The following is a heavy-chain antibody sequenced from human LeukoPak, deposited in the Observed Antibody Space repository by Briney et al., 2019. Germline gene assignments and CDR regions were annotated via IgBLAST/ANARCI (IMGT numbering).Heavy chain of an antibody. D-gene: IGHD1-26*01. CDR2: ITSSSSHT. CDR3: ARSPVGATIYYYYMDV. Sequence: GALRLSCSASGFIFSTYNMNWVRQAPGKALEWVSSITSSSSHTYYADSVKGRYTISRDNAKNSLYLQMNSLRAEDTAVYYCARSPVGATIYYYYMDVWGKGTTVTISS. V-gene: IGHV3-21*01. CDR1: GFIFSTYN. J-gene: IGHJ6*03.